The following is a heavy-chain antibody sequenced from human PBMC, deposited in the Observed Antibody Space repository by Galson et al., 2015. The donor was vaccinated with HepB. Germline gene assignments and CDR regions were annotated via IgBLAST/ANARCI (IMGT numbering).Heavy chain of an antibody. Sequence: SVKVSCKVSGYSFTAYYIHWVRQAPGQGLEWMGRIIPNSGDTIYSQKFQGRVTVTRDTSISTTYMELSSLTSDDTALYYCAREYCFGGSCYDYWGQGTLVTVSS. CDR1: GYSFTAYY. V-gene: IGHV1-2*06. CDR2: IIPNSGDT. D-gene: IGHD2-15*01. CDR3: AREYCFGGSCYDY. J-gene: IGHJ4*02.